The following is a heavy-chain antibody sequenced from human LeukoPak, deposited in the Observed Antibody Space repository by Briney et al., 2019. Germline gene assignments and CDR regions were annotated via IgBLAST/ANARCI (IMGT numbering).Heavy chain of an antibody. CDR2: IYYSGNT. D-gene: IGHD3-22*01. CDR1: GGSISSYY. Sequence: SETLSLTCTVSGGSISSYYWSWIRQPPGKGLEWIGYIYYSGNTNYNPSLKSRVTISVDTSKNQFSLKLSSVTAADTAVYYCASLMAVPPRNYYDSSGYYYTPLGGFDYWGQGTLVTVSS. J-gene: IGHJ4*02. V-gene: IGHV4-59*01. CDR3: ASLMAVPPRNYYDSSGYYYTPLGGFDY.